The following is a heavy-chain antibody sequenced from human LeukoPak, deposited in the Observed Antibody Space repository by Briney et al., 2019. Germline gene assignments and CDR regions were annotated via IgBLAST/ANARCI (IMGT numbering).Heavy chain of an antibody. J-gene: IGHJ4*02. CDR2: ISGSGGST. D-gene: IGHD2-15*01. V-gene: IGHV3-23*01. CDR1: GGSISSYY. Sequence: ETLSLTCTVSGGSISSYYWSWVRQAPGKGLEWVSAISGSGGSTYYADSVKGRFTISRDNSKNTLYLQMNSLRAEDTAVYYCAKDLVVVAATDFDYWGQGTLVTVSS. CDR3: AKDLVVVAATDFDY.